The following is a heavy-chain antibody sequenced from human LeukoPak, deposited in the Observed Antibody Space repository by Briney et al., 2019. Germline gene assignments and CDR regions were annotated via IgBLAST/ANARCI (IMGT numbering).Heavy chain of an antibody. CDR3: ARDYGSGDYYFAY. V-gene: IGHV4-30-2*01. CDR2: IWHSGST. Sequence: SETLSLTCTVSDGSISSGAYYWSWIRQPPGKGLEWIGYIWHSGSTYYNPSLRSRITMSVDRSKNQFSLELNSVTVADTAVYYCARDYGSGDYYFAYWGQGALVTVSP. J-gene: IGHJ4*02. CDR1: DGSISSGAYY. D-gene: IGHD3-10*01.